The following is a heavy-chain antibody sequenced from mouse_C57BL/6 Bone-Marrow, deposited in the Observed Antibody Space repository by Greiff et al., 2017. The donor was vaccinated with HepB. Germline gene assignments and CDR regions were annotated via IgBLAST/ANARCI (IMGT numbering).Heavy chain of an antibody. Sequence: QVHVKQPGAELVKPGASVKLSCKASGYTFTSYWMQWVKQRPGQGLEWIGEIDPSDSYTNYNQKFKGKATLTVDTSSSTAYMQLSSLTSEDSAVYYCARFSYYGSSYENYYAMDYWGQGTSVTVSS. D-gene: IGHD1-1*01. CDR2: IDPSDSYT. J-gene: IGHJ4*01. CDR3: ARFSYYGSSYENYYAMDY. CDR1: GYTFTSYW. V-gene: IGHV1-50*01.